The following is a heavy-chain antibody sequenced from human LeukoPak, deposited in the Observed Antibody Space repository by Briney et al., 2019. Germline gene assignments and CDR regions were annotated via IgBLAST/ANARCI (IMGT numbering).Heavy chain of an antibody. V-gene: IGHV4-4*07. Sequence: SETLSLTCTVSGGSISSYYWGWIRQPAGKGLEWIGRIYTSGSTNYNPSLKSRVTMSVDTSKNQFSLKLSSVTAADTAVYYCARSKSSGWLDAFDIWGQGTMVTVSS. D-gene: IGHD6-19*01. J-gene: IGHJ3*02. CDR1: GGSISSYY. CDR2: IYTSGST. CDR3: ARSKSSGWLDAFDI.